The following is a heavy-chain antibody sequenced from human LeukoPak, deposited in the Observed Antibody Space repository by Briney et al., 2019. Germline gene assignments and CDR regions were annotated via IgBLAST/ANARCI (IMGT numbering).Heavy chain of an antibody. D-gene: IGHD4-11*01. V-gene: IGHV3-33*06. J-gene: IGHJ4*02. CDR3: AKDAQRGFDYSNSLEY. Sequence: ERSLRLSCIASGFTCNNYGFHWVRQAPGKGLEWVAVIWSDGSNKYYGDSVKGRFIIYRDDSQNTVYLQMNSLRAEDTAVYYCAKDAQRGFDYSNSLEYWGQGSLVTVSS. CDR1: GFTCNNYG. CDR2: IWSDGSNK.